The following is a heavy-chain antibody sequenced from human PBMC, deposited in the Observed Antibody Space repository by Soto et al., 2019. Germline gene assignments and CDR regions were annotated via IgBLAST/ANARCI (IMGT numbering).Heavy chain of an antibody. CDR3: ARDCSSTSCYSKMDYYYYGMDV. Sequence: SVKVSCKASGYTFTSYGISWVRQAPGQGLEWMGWISAYNGDTNYAQKLQGRVTMTTDTSTSTAYMELRSLRSDDTAVYYCARDCSSTSCYSKMDYYYYGMDVWGPGTTVTVSS. J-gene: IGHJ6*02. D-gene: IGHD2-2*01. CDR1: GYTFTSYG. CDR2: ISAYNGDT. V-gene: IGHV1-18*01.